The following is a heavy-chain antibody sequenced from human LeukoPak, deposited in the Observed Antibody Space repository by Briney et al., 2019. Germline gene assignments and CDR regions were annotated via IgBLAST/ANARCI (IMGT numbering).Heavy chain of an antibody. V-gene: IGHV3-23*01. J-gene: IGHJ4*02. Sequence: GGSLRLSCAASGFTFSSSAMSWVRQAPRQGLEWVSTISASAGSTFFADSVKGRFTISRDNAKNSLYLQMNSLRADDTAVYYCARRYCSSTSCLIDYWGQGTLVTVSS. CDR2: ISASAGST. CDR1: GFTFSSSA. CDR3: ARRYCSSTSCLIDY. D-gene: IGHD2-2*01.